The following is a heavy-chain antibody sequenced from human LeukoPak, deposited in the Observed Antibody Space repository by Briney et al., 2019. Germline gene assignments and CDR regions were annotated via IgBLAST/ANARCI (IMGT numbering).Heavy chain of an antibody. CDR2: ISGSGGST. D-gene: IGHD2-2*01. J-gene: IGHJ5*02. CDR3: AKMNGEGGAVVVPAAGNWFDP. V-gene: IGHV3-23*01. CDR1: GFTFSSYA. Sequence: PGGSLRLSCAASGFTFSSYAMSWVRQAPGKGLEWVSAISGSGGSTYYADSVKGRFTISRDNSKNTLYLQMNSLRAEDTAVYYCAKMNGEGGAVVVPAAGNWFDPWGQGTLVTVSS.